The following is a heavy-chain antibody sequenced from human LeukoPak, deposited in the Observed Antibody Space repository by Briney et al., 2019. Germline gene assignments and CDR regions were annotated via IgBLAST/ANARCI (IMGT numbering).Heavy chain of an antibody. CDR1: GYTFTSYG. CDR2: ISAYNGNT. V-gene: IGHV1-18*01. J-gene: IGHJ4*02. D-gene: IGHD3-22*01. Sequence: ASVKVSCKASGYTFTSYGISWVRQAPGQGLEWMGWISAYNGNTNYAQKLQGRVTMTTDTSTSTAYMELRSLRDEDTAVYYCAKHRFESGGYHSTDWGQGTLVTVSS. CDR3: AKHRFESGGYHSTD.